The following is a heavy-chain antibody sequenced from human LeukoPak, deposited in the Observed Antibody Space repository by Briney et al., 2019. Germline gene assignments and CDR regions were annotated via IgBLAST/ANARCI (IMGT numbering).Heavy chain of an antibody. CDR1: GFTVSGNY. CDR3: ARNPRLIWDLYFDY. Sequence: GGSLRLSCAVSGFTVSGNYMSWVRQAPGKGLEWVSVIYSGGSTYYADSVKGRFTISGDNSKNTLYLQMNSLRAEDTAVYYCARNPRLIWDLYFDYWGQGTLVTVSS. J-gene: IGHJ4*02. CDR2: IYSGGST. D-gene: IGHD3-16*01. V-gene: IGHV3-66*01.